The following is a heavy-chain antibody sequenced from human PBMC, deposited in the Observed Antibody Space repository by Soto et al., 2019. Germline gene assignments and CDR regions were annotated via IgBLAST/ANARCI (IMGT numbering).Heavy chain of an antibody. CDR3: AKADYDILTGQDYYGLDV. J-gene: IGHJ6*02. Sequence: WGSLRLSCAASGFTFSSNGMHWVRQAPGKGLEWMAAISYDGSNKYYADSVKGRFTISRDNSKNTLYLQMNSLRAEDTAVYYCAKADYDILTGQDYYGLDVWGQGTTVTVS. CDR2: ISYDGSNK. CDR1: GFTFSSNG. V-gene: IGHV3-30*18. D-gene: IGHD3-9*01.